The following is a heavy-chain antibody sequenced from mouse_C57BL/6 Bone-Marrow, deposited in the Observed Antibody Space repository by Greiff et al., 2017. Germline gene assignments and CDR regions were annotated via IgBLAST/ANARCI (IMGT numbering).Heavy chain of an antibody. J-gene: IGHJ1*03. CDR3: ARLRTGYFDV. CDR1: GFTFSSYT. V-gene: IGHV5-9*01. Sequence: EVQLVESGGGLVKPGGSLKLSCAASGFTFSSYTMSWVRQTPEKRLEWVATISGGGGNTYYPDSVKGRFTISRDNAKNTLYLQMSSLRSEDTALYYCARLRTGYFDVWGTGTTVTVTS. CDR2: ISGGGGNT.